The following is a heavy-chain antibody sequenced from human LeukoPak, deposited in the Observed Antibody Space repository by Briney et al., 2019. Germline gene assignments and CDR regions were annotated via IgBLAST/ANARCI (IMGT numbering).Heavy chain of an antibody. CDR2: ISGSGGST. D-gene: IGHD6-19*01. J-gene: IGHJ3*02. CDR1: GFTFSSYS. Sequence: GGSLRLSCAASGFTFSSYSMSWVRQAPGKALEWVSAISGSGGSTYYADSVKGRFTISRDNSKNTLYLQMNSLRAEDTAVYYCAKVGSGGWYDFDIWGQGTMVTVSS. V-gene: IGHV3-23*01. CDR3: AKVGSGGWYDFDI.